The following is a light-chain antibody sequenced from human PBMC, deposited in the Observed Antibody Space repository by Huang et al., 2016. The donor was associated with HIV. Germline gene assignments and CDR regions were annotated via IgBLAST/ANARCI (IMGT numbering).Light chain of an antibody. CDR3: QQYNSYSKLT. CDR1: QSIGTS. J-gene: IGKJ4*01. Sequence: DMQMTQFPSTLSASVGDRVTITCRASQSIGTSLAWYQQKPGKAPNLRIYKASTLESGVPSRFSGSGSGTEFTLTISSLQPDDFATYYCQQYNSYSKLTFGGGTKVEIK. CDR2: KAS. V-gene: IGKV1-5*03.